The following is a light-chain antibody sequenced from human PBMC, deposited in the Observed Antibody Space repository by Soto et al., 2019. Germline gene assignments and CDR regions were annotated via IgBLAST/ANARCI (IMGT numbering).Light chain of an antibody. CDR1: SSNIGSNY. V-gene: IGLV1-47*01. CDR2: RNS. CDR3: AAWDDSLSGRV. Sequence: QLVLTQAPSASGPPGQRVIISCSGSSSNIGSNYVYWYQQFPGTAPKLLIYRNSQRPSGVPDRFSGSKSGTSASLAISGLRSEDEADYYCAAWDDSLSGRVFGGGTQLTVL. J-gene: IGLJ3*02.